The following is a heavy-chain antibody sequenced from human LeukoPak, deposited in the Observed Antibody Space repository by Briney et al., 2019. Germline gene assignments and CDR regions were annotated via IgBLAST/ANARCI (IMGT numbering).Heavy chain of an antibody. CDR2: IDPIGSQK. CDR1: GFTFSRNW. J-gene: IGHJ4*02. CDR3: AKGGRHGHSSYERGYFDF. Sequence: PGGSLRLSCEASGFTFSRNWMSWVRQAPGKGLDWVASIDPIGSQKYYVDSVEGRFTISRDNSKNTLYVQMNTLRTEDTAVYYCAKGGRHGHSSYERGYFDFWGQGALVTVSS. D-gene: IGHD2-15*01. V-gene: IGHV3-7*01.